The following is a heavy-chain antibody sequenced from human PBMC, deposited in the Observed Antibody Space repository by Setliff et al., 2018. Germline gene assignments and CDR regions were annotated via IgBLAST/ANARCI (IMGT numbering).Heavy chain of an antibody. J-gene: IGHJ4*02. CDR1: GVTVSAYD. Sequence: PGGSLRLSCAASGVTVSAYDMSWVRQAPGKGLEWVSLLDNDGSTYYSDSVKGRFTISRGTSKNTLYLQMSSLRTEDTAAYYCRLWFGELLRDYWGQGTLVTVSS. CDR3: RLWFGELLRDY. D-gene: IGHD3-10*01. CDR2: LDNDGST. V-gene: IGHV3-53*01.